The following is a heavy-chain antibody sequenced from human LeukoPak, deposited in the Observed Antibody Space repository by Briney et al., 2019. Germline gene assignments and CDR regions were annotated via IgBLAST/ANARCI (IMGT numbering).Heavy chain of an antibody. CDR2: INPDGTAT. Sequence: PGGSLRLSCEISGFILIDYWMHWVSHVPGKGPVWVSRINPDGTATNYADSVKGRFIISRDNAKNTLYLQMNSLRVEDTAMYYCARSLPGLDVWGQGPTVTVSS. J-gene: IGHJ6*02. V-gene: IGHV3-74*01. CDR1: GFILIDYW. CDR3: ARSLPGLDV.